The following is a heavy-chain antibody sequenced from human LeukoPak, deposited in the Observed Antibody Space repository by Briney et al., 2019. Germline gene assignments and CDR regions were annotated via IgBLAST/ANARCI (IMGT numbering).Heavy chain of an antibody. CDR3: ARSADDYDILTPVDY. CDR1: GFTVSSNY. CDR2: IYSGGST. D-gene: IGHD3-9*01. J-gene: IGHJ4*02. V-gene: IGHV3-53*01. Sequence: PGGSLRLSCAASGFTVSSNYMSWVRQAPGKGLEWVSVIYSGGSTYYADSVKGRFTISRDNSKNTLYLQMNSLRAEDTAVYYCARSADDYDILTPVDYWGQGTLVTVSS.